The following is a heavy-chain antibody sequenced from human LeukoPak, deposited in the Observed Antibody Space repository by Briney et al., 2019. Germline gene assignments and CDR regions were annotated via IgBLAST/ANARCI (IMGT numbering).Heavy chain of an antibody. V-gene: IGHV3-23*01. CDR3: AKDLITLGGVINHFYY. J-gene: IGHJ4*02. Sequence: GGSLRLSCAASGFTFSSYAMSWVRQAPGKGLEWVSAISGSGGSTYYADSVKGRFTISRDNSKNPLYLQMNSLRAEDTAVYYWAKDLITLGGVINHFYYWGQGTLVTVSS. CDR1: GFTFSSYA. D-gene: IGHD3-16*02. CDR2: ISGSGGST.